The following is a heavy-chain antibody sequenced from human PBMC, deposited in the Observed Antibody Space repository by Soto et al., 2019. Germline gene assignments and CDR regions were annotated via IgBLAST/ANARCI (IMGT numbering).Heavy chain of an antibody. CDR2: ISGSGRTI. D-gene: IGHD1-26*01. CDR1: GFTFSDYY. V-gene: IGHV3-11*01. J-gene: IGHJ4*02. CDR3: ARDIGQRPEVYDY. Sequence: GGSLRLSCAASGFTFSDYYMSWIRQAPGKGLEWVSYISGSGRTIYYADSVKGRFTISRDNAKNSLYLQMNSLRAEDTAVYYCARDIGQRPEVYDYWGQGTLVTVSS.